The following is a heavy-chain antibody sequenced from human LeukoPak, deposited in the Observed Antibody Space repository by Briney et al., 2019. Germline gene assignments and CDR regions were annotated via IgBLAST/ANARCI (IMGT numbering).Heavy chain of an antibody. V-gene: IGHV3-33*01. J-gene: IGHJ4*02. D-gene: IGHD3-22*01. Sequence: GGSLRHSRAACGFTFSSYVVHWVPPAPGKGRGWMGVVWNDGSKKFYANPVKGRFTISRDNSKNTLYLQMNSLRAEDTAVYYCARGYSSGYYGDYWGQGTLVTVSS. CDR3: ARGYSSGYYGDY. CDR1: GFTFSSYV. CDR2: VWNDGSKK.